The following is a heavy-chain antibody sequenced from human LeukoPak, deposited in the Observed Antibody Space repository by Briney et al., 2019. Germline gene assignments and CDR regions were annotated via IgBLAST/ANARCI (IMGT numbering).Heavy chain of an antibody. J-gene: IGHJ3*02. CDR1: GFTFDDYA. CDR2: ISWNSGSI. Sequence: GGSPRLSCAASGFTFDDYAMHWVRQAPGKGLEWVSGISWNSGSIGYADSVKGRFTISRDNAKNSLYLQMNSLRAEDTALYYCAKDLYSSSTAFDIWGQGTMVTVSS. D-gene: IGHD6-6*01. V-gene: IGHV3-9*01. CDR3: AKDLYSSSTAFDI.